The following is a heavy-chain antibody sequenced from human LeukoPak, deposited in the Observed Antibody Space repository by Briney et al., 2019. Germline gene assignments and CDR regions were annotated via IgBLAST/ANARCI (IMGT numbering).Heavy chain of an antibody. CDR1: GYTFTGYY. J-gene: IGHJ6*02. CDR3: ARVRGRYCSSTSCYKPDYYGMDV. D-gene: IGHD2-2*02. Sequence: GASVTVSCKASGYTFTGYYMHWVRQAPGQGLEWMGRINPNSGGTNYAQKFQGRVTMTRDTSISTAYMELSRLRSDDTAVYYCARVRGRYCSSTSCYKPDYYGMDVWGQGTTVTVSS. CDR2: INPNSGGT. V-gene: IGHV1-2*06.